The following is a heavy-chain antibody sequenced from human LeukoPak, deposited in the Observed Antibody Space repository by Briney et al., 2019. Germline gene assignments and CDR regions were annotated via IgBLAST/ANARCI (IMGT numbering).Heavy chain of an antibody. Sequence: GGSLRLSCAASGFTFSSYSMNWVRQAPGKGLEWVSSISSSSSYIYYADSVKGRFTISRDNSKNTLYLQMNSLRAEDTAVYYCAKCRQFYYGDGDYWGQGTLVTVSS. CDR3: AKCRQFYYGDGDY. V-gene: IGHV3-21*04. CDR1: GFTFSSYS. J-gene: IGHJ4*02. CDR2: ISSSSSYI. D-gene: IGHD4-17*01.